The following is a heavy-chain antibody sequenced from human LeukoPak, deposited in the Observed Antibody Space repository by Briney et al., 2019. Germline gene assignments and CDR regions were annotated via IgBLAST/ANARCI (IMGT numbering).Heavy chain of an antibody. D-gene: IGHD6-19*01. J-gene: IGHJ4*02. Sequence: SETLSLTXTVSGGSISSYYWSWIRQPPGKGLEWIGYIYYSGSTNYNPSLKSRVTISVGTSKNQSSLKLSSVTAADTAVYYCARAGAVAGYDYWGQGTLVTVSS. CDR3: ARAGAVAGYDY. CDR1: GGSISSYY. CDR2: IYYSGST. V-gene: IGHV4-59*01.